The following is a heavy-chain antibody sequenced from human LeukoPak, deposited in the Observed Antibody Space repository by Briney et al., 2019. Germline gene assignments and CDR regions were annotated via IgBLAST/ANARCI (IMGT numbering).Heavy chain of an antibody. V-gene: IGHV3-11*01. J-gene: IGHJ3*02. CDR3: ARGLFLSGYLDAFDI. CDR1: GFTFSNAW. CDR2: ISSSGSTI. D-gene: IGHD3-22*01. Sequence: GGSLRLSCAASGFTFSNAWMSWVRQAPGKGLEWVSYISSSGSTIYYADSVKGRCTISRDNSKNTLYLQMNSLRVEDTAVYYCARGLFLSGYLDAFDIWGQGTVVTVSS.